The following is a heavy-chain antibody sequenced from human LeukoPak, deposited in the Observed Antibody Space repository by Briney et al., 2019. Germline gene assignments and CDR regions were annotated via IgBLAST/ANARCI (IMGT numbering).Heavy chain of an antibody. J-gene: IGHJ5*02. V-gene: IGHV1-2*02. CDR1: GYTFTDYY. CDR3: ARGARITMVRGIFDP. D-gene: IGHD3-10*01. Sequence: ASVKVSCKASGYTFTDYYMHWVRQAPGQGLEWMGWINPNSGGTNYAQKFQGRVTMTRNTSISTAYMELSSLRSEDTAVYYCARGARITMVRGIFDPWGQGTLVTVSS. CDR2: INPNSGGT.